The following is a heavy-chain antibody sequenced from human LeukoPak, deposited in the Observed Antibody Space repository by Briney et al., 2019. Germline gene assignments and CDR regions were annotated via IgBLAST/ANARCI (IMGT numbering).Heavy chain of an antibody. CDR2: IYYSGST. CDR1: GGSISSSSYY. Sequence: SETLSLTCTVSGGSISSSSYYWGWIRQPPGRGLEWIGSIYYSGSTYYNPSLKSRVTISVDTSKNQFSLKLSSVTAADTAVYYCARFRWNYYGSGRGEYDYWGQGTLVTVSS. V-gene: IGHV4-39*07. D-gene: IGHD3-10*01. J-gene: IGHJ4*02. CDR3: ARFRWNYYGSGRGEYDY.